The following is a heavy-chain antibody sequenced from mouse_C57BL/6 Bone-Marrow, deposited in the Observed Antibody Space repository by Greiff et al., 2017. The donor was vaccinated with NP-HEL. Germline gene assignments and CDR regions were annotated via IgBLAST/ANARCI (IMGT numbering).Heavy chain of an antibody. D-gene: IGHD2-5*01. V-gene: IGHV1-64*01. CDR2: IHPNSGST. CDR3: ARDTIVTSGAWFAY. J-gene: IGHJ3*01. CDR1: GYTFTSYW. Sequence: VQLQQPGAELVKPGASVKLSCKASGYTFTSYWMHWVKQRPGQGLEWIGMIHPNSGSTNYNEKFKSKATLTVDKSSSTAYMQLSSLTSEDSAVYYCARDTIVTSGAWFAYWGQGTLVTVSA.